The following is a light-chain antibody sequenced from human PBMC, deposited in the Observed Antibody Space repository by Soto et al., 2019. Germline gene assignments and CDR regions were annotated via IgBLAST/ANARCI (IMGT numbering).Light chain of an antibody. V-gene: IGLV1-51*01. CDR1: SSNIGGNS. CDR2: DDD. CDR3: GSWDSSLSAYV. J-gene: IGLJ1*01. Sequence: QSVMTQPPSVSAAPGQKVTISCSGRSSNIGGNSVSWYQQLPGTAPKLLIYDDDKRPSGIPDRFSGSKSGTSATLGITGFQTGDEADYYCGSWDSSLSAYVFATGTKLTVL.